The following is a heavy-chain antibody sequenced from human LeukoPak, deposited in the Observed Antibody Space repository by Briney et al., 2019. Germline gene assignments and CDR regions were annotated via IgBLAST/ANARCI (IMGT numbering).Heavy chain of an antibody. CDR2: IYYSGNT. D-gene: IGHD3-22*01. J-gene: IGHJ4*02. CDR3: ARAPHFFDSSGSRYYFDY. CDR1: GGSIRSTTFY. Sequence: SETLSLTCTVSGGSIRSTTFYWGWIRHPPGKGLKWIGSIYYSGNTYYSPSLMSRVTISVDTSKNQFSLNLSSVTAADTAMYYCARAPHFFDSSGSRYYFDYWGQGTLVTVSS. V-gene: IGHV4-39*07.